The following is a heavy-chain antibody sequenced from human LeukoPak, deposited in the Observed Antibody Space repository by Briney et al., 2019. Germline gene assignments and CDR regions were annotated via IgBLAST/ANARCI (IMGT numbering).Heavy chain of an antibody. CDR2: ISSSSSYI. CDR1: GFTFSSYS. V-gene: IGHV3-21*01. J-gene: IGHJ4*02. D-gene: IGHD6-19*01. CDR3: AREVRYSSGLYYFDY. Sequence: GGSLRLSCAASGFTFSSYSMNWVRQAPGKGLEWVSSISSSSSYICYADSVKGRFTISRDNAKNSLYLQMNSLRAEDTAVYYCAREVRYSSGLYYFDYWGQGTLVTVSS.